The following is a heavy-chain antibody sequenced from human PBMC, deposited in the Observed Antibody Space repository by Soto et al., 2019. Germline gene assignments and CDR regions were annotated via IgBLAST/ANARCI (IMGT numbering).Heavy chain of an antibody. CDR2: INAGNGNT. Sequence: ASVKVTCKASGYTFTGYATHWVRQAPGQRLEWMGWINAGNGNTIYAQKFQGRVTMTEDTSTDTAYMELSSLRSEDTAVYYCATGTMTHRAFDIWGQGTMVTVSS. V-gene: IGHV1-3*01. J-gene: IGHJ3*02. CDR3: ATGTMTHRAFDI. CDR1: GYTFTGYA. D-gene: IGHD3-22*01.